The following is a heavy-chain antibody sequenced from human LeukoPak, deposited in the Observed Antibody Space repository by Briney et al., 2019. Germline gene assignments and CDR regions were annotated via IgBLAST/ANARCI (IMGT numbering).Heavy chain of an antibody. CDR1: GGSVSSGGYY. CDR3: ARGGTLMTMVN. V-gene: IGHV4-39*07. Sequence: SQTLSPTCTVSGGSVSSGGYYWGWIRQPPGNGREGIGTIYYSGSTYYDPSLKSRVTISVDTSKNQFSLNLNSVTAADTAVYYCARGGTLMTMVNWGQGTLVTVSS. D-gene: IGHD4/OR15-4a*01. CDR2: IYYSGST. J-gene: IGHJ4*02.